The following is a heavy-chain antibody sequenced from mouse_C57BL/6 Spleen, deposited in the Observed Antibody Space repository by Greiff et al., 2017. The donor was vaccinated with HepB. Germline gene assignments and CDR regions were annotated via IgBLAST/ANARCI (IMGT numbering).Heavy chain of an antibody. CDR3: ARYRTGIDY. J-gene: IGHJ2*01. V-gene: IGHV7-3*01. Sequence: EVQVVESGGGLVQPGGSLSLSCAASGFTFTDYYMSWVRQPPGKALEWLGFIRNKANGYTTEYSASVKGRFTISRDNSQSILYLQMNALRAEDSATYYCARYRTGIDYWGQGTTLTVSS. D-gene: IGHD4-1*01. CDR2: IRNKANGYTT. CDR1: GFTFTDYY.